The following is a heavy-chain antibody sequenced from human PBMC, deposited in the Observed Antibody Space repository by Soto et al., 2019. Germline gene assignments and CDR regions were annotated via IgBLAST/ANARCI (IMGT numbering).Heavy chain of an antibody. CDR3: ARDCFLGENYYYYGMDV. V-gene: IGHV1-18*01. CDR1: GYTFTSYG. Sequence: ASVKVSCKASGYTFTSYGISWVRQAPGQGLEWMGWISAYNGNTNYAQKLQGRVTMTTDTSTSTAYMELRSLRSDDTAVYYCARDCFLGENYYYYGMDVWGQGTTVTVSS. CDR2: ISAYNGNT. J-gene: IGHJ6*02. D-gene: IGHD3-16*01.